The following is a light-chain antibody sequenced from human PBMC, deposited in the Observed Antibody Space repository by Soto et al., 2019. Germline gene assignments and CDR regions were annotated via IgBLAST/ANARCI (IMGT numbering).Light chain of an antibody. CDR1: ESVSTN. J-gene: IGKJ4*01. V-gene: IGKV3-11*01. Sequence: EIVMPPSPATLSLSPGERATRSCRASESVSTNLAWYQQKPGQAPRLLIYDTSNRATGIPARFSGSGSGTDFTLTISSLEPEDFAVYYCQQRSNWPLTFGGGTKVDI. CDR2: DTS. CDR3: QQRSNWPLT.